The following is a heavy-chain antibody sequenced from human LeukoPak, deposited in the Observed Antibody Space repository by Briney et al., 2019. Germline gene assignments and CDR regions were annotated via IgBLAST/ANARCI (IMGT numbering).Heavy chain of an antibody. CDR3: ARASPMVRGVNWFDP. J-gene: IGHJ5*02. Sequence: SETLSLTCTVSGRSISSYYWSWIRQPPGKGLEWIGYIYYSGSTNYNPSLKSRVTISVDTSKNQFSLKLSSVTAADTAVYYCARASPMVRGVNWFDPWGQGTLVTVSS. CDR2: IYYSGST. V-gene: IGHV4-59*13. D-gene: IGHD3-10*01. CDR1: GRSISSYY.